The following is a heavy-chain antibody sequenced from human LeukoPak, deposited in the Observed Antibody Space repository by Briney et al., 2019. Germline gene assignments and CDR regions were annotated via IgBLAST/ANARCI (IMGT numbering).Heavy chain of an antibody. J-gene: IGHJ6*02. CDR2: ISSSSSYI. CDR1: GFTFSSYS. Sequence: PGGSLRLSCAASGFTFSSYSMNWVRQAPGKGLEWVSSISSSSSYIYYVDSVKGRFTISRDNAKNSLYLQMNSLRAEDTAVFYCARDTAGMDVWGQGTTVTVSS. CDR3: ARDTAGMDV. D-gene: IGHD5-18*01. V-gene: IGHV3-21*01.